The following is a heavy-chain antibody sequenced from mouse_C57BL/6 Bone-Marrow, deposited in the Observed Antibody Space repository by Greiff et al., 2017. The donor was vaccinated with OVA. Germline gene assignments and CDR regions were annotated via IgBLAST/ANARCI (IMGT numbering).Heavy chain of an antibody. J-gene: IGHJ3*01. Sequence: EVKVEESGGGLVQPGGSMKLSCVASGFTFSNFWMHWVRQSPEKGLEWVAQIRLKSDNYATHYAESVKGRFTISRDDSKSSVYLQMNNLRAEDTGIYYCTYGAWFAYWGQGTLVTVSA. CDR3: TYGAWFAY. CDR1: GFTFSNFW. CDR2: IRLKSDNYAT. D-gene: IGHD1-1*01. V-gene: IGHV6-3*01.